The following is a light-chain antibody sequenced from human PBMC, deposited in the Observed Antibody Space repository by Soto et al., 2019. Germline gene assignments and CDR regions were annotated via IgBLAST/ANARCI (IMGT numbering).Light chain of an antibody. CDR3: QSYDSSLSGSYV. CDR2: GNS. Sequence: QSVLTQRPSVSGAPGQRVTISCTGCSSNIGAGYDVHWYQQLPGTAPKLLIYGNSNRPSGVPDRFSGSKSATSASLAITGLQAEDEADYYCQSYDSSLSGSYVFGTGTKVTVL. CDR1: SSNIGAGYD. V-gene: IGLV1-40*01. J-gene: IGLJ1*01.